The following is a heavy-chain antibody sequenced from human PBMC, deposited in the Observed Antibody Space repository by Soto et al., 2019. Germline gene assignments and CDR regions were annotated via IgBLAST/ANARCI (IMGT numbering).Heavy chain of an antibody. J-gene: IGHJ3*01. CDR1: GGCIISSNW. CDR3: ARRDPYGDYAHAFDP. Sequence: XETLSLACAVSGGCIISSNWWDWFRQPPGKWLEWIGDIYHSGSTDYNPSLKSRVTISVDKSKNQFSLRLTSVTAADTAVYYCARRDPYGDYAHAFDPWGRGTMVTVSS. D-gene: IGHD4-17*01. CDR2: IYHSGST. V-gene: IGHV4-4*02.